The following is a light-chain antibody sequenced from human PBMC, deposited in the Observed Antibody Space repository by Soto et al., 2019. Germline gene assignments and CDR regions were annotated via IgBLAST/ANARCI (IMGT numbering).Light chain of an antibody. CDR3: QQYHNWPIT. J-gene: IGKJ5*01. Sequence: EIVVTQSVATLSVSPGESATLSCRASQSVSSNLAWHQQKPGQAPRILMYDASTRATGISARFSGSGSGTEFTLTISSLQSEDFAVYYCQQYHNWPITFGQGTRLEN. CDR2: DAS. CDR1: QSVSSN. V-gene: IGKV3-15*01.